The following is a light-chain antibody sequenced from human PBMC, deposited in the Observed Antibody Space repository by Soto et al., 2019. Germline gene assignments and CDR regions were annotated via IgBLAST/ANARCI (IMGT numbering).Light chain of an antibody. CDR3: LRHNDYPST. Sequence: DIQMTQSPSSLAASVGDRVTITCRASQGIGNGLSWFQQKPGKAPKRLIYAASTLQSGVPSRFSGSGSGTEFTLTISILQPEDFATYYCLRHNDYPSTFGQGTRLEIK. J-gene: IGKJ5*01. CDR1: QGIGNG. CDR2: AAS. V-gene: IGKV1-17*01.